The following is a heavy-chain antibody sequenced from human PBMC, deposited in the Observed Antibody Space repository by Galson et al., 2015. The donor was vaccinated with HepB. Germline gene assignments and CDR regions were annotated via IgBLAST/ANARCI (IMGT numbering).Heavy chain of an antibody. J-gene: IGHJ4*02. CDR2: ISGNGIST. Sequence: SLRLSCAVSGFTFKNYAMTWVRQAPGKGLEWVSSISGNGISTYYADSVKGRFTISRDNSKNTLYLQMNSLRAEDTAVYYCARDFKVRYYFDYWGQGTLVTVSS. D-gene: IGHD3-10*01. V-gene: IGHV3-23*01. CDR1: GFTFKNYA. CDR3: ARDFKVRYYFDY.